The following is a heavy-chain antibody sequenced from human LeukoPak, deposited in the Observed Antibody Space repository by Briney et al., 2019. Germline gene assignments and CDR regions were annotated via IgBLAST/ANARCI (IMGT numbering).Heavy chain of an antibody. Sequence: GGSLRLSCAASGFTFSSYAMHWVRQAPGKGLEWVAVISYDGSNKYYADSVKGRFTISRDNSKNTLYLQMNSLRAEDTAVYYCARDPFYYGSGSSPAHFDYWGQGTLVTVSS. CDR2: ISYDGSNK. J-gene: IGHJ4*02. V-gene: IGHV3-30*04. CDR3: ARDPFYYGSGSSPAHFDY. CDR1: GFTFSSYA. D-gene: IGHD3-10*01.